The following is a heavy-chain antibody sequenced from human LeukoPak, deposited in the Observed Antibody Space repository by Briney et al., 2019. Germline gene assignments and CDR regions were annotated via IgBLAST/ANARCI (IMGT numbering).Heavy chain of an antibody. CDR2: ISYSGST. CDR1: GVSIRSHY. Sequence: ASETLSLTCTVSGVSIRSHYWIWIRQPPGKGLEWIGHISYSGSTNYNPSLKSRVTISVGTSKNQFSLRLSSVTAADTAVYYCARDGEGDEGWDYWGQGTLVTVSS. V-gene: IGHV4-59*11. CDR3: ARDGEGDEGWDY. J-gene: IGHJ4*02. D-gene: IGHD7-27*01.